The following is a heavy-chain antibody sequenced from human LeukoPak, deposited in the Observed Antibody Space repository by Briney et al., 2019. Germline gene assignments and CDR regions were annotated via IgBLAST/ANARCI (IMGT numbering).Heavy chain of an antibody. J-gene: IGHJ6*03. D-gene: IGHD4-11*01. CDR1: GGTFSNYA. V-gene: IGHV1-69*05. CDR2: IIHMFGTT. Sequence: ASVKVSCKASGGTFSNYATSWVRQAPGQGLEWMGRIIHMFGTTNYAQKFQGRVTITTDESTSTAYMEVSSLRIEDTAVYYCASVTVTTWAPDGHMDVSGKGTTVTVSS. CDR3: ASVTVTTWAPDGHMDV.